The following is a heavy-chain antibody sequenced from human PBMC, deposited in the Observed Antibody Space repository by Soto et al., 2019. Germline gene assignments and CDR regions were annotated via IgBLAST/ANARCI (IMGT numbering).Heavy chain of an antibody. D-gene: IGHD5-12*01. J-gene: IGHJ4*02. Sequence: GGSLRLSCAASGFTFSSYGMHWVRQAPGKGLEWVAVIWYDGSNKYYADSVKGRFTISRDNSKNTLYLQMNSLRAEDTAVYYCASDLRDGYNLVFDYWGQGTLVTVSS. CDR1: GFTFSSYG. CDR2: IWYDGSNK. CDR3: ASDLRDGYNLVFDY. V-gene: IGHV3-33*01.